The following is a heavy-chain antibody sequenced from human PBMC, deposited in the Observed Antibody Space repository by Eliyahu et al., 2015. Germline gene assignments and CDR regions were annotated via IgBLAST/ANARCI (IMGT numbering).Heavy chain of an antibody. CDR2: IYTSGST. CDR1: XGSISSYY. Sequence: QVQLQESGPGLVKPSETLSXTCXVSXGSISSYYWSWXRQPAGKGLEWIGRIYTSGSTNYNPSLKSRVTMSVDTSKNQFSLKLSSVTAADTAVYYCARARSSWYGGYAFDIWGQGTMVTVSS. CDR3: ARARSSWYGGYAFDI. J-gene: IGHJ3*02. V-gene: IGHV4-4*07. D-gene: IGHD6-13*01.